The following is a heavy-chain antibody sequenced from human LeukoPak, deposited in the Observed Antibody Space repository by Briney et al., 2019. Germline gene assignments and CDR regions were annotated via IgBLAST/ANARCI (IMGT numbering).Heavy chain of an antibody. CDR1: GGTFSSYA. Sequence: SVKVSCKASGGTFSSYAISWVRQAPGQGLEWMGGIIPIFGTANYAQKFQGRVTITADESTSTAYVELSSLRSEDTAVYYCARPLLRYFDWLPSHWGQGTLVTVSS. CDR3: ARPLLRYFDWLPSH. D-gene: IGHD3-9*01. J-gene: IGHJ4*02. V-gene: IGHV1-69*13. CDR2: IIPIFGTA.